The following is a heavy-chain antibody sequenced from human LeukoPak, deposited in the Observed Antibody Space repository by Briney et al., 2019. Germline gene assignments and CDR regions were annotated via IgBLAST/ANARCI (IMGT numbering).Heavy chain of an antibody. CDR2: IYYSGST. CDR3: ARDPRYNWNGIDY. J-gene: IGHJ4*02. CDR1: GGSIGSYY. V-gene: IGHV4-39*07. D-gene: IGHD1-20*01. Sequence: SETLSLTCTVSGGSIGSYYWGWIRQPPGKGREWIGSIYYSGSTYYNPSLKSRVTISVDTSKNQFSLKLSSVTAADTAVYYCARDPRYNWNGIDYWGQGTLVTVSS.